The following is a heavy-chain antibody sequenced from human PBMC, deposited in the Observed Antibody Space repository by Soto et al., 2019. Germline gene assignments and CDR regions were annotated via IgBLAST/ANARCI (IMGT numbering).Heavy chain of an antibody. D-gene: IGHD2-21*01. J-gene: IGHJ6*03. CDR2: IIPIQGRA. Sequence: GASVKASCKASGGSFISYTFTWVRQAPGQGLEWMGRIIPIQGRANYALKLQDRVTITADRSTKTVYMELRSLRPEDTAVYYCAKSLLFVENAYMDVWGKGTTVTVSS. CDR1: GGSFISYT. CDR3: AKSLLFVENAYMDV. V-gene: IGHV1-69*02.